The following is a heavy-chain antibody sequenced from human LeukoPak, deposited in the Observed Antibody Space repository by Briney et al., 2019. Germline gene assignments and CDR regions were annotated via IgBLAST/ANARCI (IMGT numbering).Heavy chain of an antibody. J-gene: IGHJ5*02. Sequence: SETLSLTCAVYGGSFSGYYWSWIRQPPGKGLEGIGEINHSGSSNYNPALKSRVTISVDTSKHQFSLKLSSVTAADLAVYYCARIDCGGDCYRDLPRYTWFDPWGQGTLVTVSS. CDR1: GGSFSGYY. D-gene: IGHD2-21*02. V-gene: IGHV4-34*01. CDR3: ARIDCGGDCYRDLPRYTWFDP. CDR2: INHSGSS.